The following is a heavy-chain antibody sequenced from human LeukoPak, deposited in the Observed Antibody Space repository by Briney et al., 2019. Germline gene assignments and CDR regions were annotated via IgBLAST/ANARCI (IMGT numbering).Heavy chain of an antibody. J-gene: IGHJ6*03. CDR1: GGSISSDY. D-gene: IGHD5-18*01. CDR2: IYYSGST. Sequence: PSETLSLTCTVSGGSISSDYWSWIRQPPGKGLEWIGYIYYSGSTNYNPSLKSRVTISVDTSKNQFSLKLSSVTAADTAVYYCARTTEGGYTYDYFYYYYMDVWGKGTTVTISS. CDR3: ARTTEGGYTYDYFYYYYMDV. V-gene: IGHV4-59*01.